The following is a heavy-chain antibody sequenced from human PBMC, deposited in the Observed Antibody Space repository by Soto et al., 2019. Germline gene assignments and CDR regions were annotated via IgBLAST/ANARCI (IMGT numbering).Heavy chain of an antibody. CDR1: GFTFSNYW. V-gene: IGHV3-74*03. CDR2: INGDGTSV. J-gene: IGHJ6*02. Sequence: GGSLRLSCASSGFTFSNYWMHWVRQASGEGLVWVSHINGDGTSVTYADSVKGRLTVSRDHGKNTMYLQMKSLTAEDTAVYYCARGAVGGTFRHLYGLDVWGHGTRVTVSS. D-gene: IGHD1-1*01. CDR3: ARGAVGGTFRHLYGLDV.